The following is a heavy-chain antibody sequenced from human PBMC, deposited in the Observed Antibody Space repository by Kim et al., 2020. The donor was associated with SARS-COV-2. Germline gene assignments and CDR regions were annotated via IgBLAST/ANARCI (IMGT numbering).Heavy chain of an antibody. CDR1: GGSISSSSYY. CDR2: IYYSGST. D-gene: IGHD3-22*01. Sequence: SETLSLTCTVSGGSISSSSYYWGWIRQPPGKGLEWIGSIYYSGSTYYNPSLKSRVTISVDTSKNQFSLKLSSVTAADTAVYYCARHSNYYDSWQRWSWFDPWGQGTLVTVSS. CDR3: ARHSNYYDSWQRWSWFDP. V-gene: IGHV4-39*01. J-gene: IGHJ5*02.